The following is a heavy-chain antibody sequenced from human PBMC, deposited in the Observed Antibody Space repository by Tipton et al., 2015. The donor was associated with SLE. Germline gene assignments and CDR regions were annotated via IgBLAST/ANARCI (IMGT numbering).Heavy chain of an antibody. D-gene: IGHD3-3*01. CDR2: INHSGST. CDR3: ARGPDTIQGTFQH. Sequence: TLSLTCAVYGGSFSGYYWSWIRQPPGKGLVWIGEINHSGSTNYNPSLKSRVAISVDTSKNQFPLKLSSVTAADTAVYYCARGPDTIQGTFQHWGQGTLVTVSS. V-gene: IGHV4-34*01. CDR1: GGSFSGYY. J-gene: IGHJ1*01.